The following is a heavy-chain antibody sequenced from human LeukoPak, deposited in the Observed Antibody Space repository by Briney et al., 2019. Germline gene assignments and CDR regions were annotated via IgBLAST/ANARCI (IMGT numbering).Heavy chain of an antibody. CDR3: ARASSITMVRGVIRKYYFDY. V-gene: IGHV3-66*01. CDR2: IYSGGST. Sequence: PGGSLRLSCAASGFTVSSNYMSWVRQAPGKGLEWVSVIYSGGSTYYADSVKGRFTISRDNSKNTLYLQMNSLRAEDTAVYYCARASSITMVRGVIRKYYFDYWGQGTLVTVSS. CDR1: GFTVSSNY. J-gene: IGHJ4*02. D-gene: IGHD3-10*01.